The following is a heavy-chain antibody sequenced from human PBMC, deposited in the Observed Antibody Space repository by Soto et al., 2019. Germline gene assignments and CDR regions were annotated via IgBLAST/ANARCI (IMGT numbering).Heavy chain of an antibody. D-gene: IGHD2-15*01. Sequence: GGSLRLSCVGSGFIFSNNGMHWVRQTPGKGLEWVAVISYDGSNKYYADSVKGRFTISRDNSKNTLYLQMNSLRAEDTAVYYCARGGCSGGSCYPGYWGQGTLVTVSS. CDR3: ARGGCSGGSCYPGY. CDR1: GFIFSNNG. CDR2: ISYDGSNK. J-gene: IGHJ4*02. V-gene: IGHV3-30*03.